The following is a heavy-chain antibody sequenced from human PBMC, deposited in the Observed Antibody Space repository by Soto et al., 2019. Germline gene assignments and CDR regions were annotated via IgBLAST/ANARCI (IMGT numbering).Heavy chain of an antibody. V-gene: IGHV3-74*01. Sequence: GGSLRLSCTASGFTFNTHWMHWVRQAPGKGLVWVSRIYFDGITTNYADSVKGRLTVSRDNAKNTVYLHVNTLRDENTAVYYCARGGAMGVDYWGQGTLVTVSS. CDR2: IYFDGITT. CDR3: ARGGAMGVDY. CDR1: GFTFNTHW. J-gene: IGHJ4*02. D-gene: IGHD1-26*01.